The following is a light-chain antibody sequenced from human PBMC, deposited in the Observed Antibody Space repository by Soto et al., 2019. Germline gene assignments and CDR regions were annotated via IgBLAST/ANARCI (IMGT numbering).Light chain of an antibody. V-gene: IGKV3-20*01. Sequence: EMVLTQVPVTLSXXXXXXXXXXXRASQSIDNNHLAWYQQRPGQAPRLLIHGTSNRATGIPDRFSGSGSGTDFTLTFSRLEPEDFAVYYCEYYGSSITFGGGTKVDIK. CDR1: QSIDNNH. CDR3: EYYGSSIT. J-gene: IGKJ4*01. CDR2: GTS.